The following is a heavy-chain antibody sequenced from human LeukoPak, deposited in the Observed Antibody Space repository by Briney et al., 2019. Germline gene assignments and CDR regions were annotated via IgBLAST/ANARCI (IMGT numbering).Heavy chain of an antibody. J-gene: IGHJ4*02. CDR3: RLWSGYYTMFDY. V-gene: IGHV1-69*05. CDR1: GGTFSSYA. CDR2: IIPIFGTA. D-gene: IGHD3-3*01. Sequence: EASVKVSCKASGGTFSSYAFSWVRQAPGQGLEWMGGIIPIFGTANYAQKFQGRVTITTDESTSTAYMELSSLRSEDTAVYYCRLWSGYYTMFDYWGQGTLVTVSS.